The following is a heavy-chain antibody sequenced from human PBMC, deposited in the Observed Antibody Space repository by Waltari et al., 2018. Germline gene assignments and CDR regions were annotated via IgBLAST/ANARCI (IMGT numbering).Heavy chain of an antibody. CDR3: ARLMLSHPENGMDV. Sequence: EVQLVESGGGFFQPGGSLRLSCEASGFAFSNYWIHWVRQAPGRGLEWVSRISGDGTSISNADSVGGRFSISRDNYKNTVYLQIHSLRAEDTAVFYCARLMLSHPENGMDVWGQGTSVTVS. D-gene: IGHD3-10*02. CDR2: ISGDGTSI. J-gene: IGHJ6*02. V-gene: IGHV3-74*01. CDR1: GFAFSNYW.